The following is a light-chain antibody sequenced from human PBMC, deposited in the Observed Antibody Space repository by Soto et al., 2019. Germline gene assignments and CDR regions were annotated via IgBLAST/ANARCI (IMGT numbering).Light chain of an antibody. V-gene: IGLV8-61*01. Sequence: QAVVTQEPSFSVSPGGTVTLTCGLTSGSVSTTYSPSWYQQTPGQAPRTLIYSTNTRSSGVPDRFSGSILGDKAALTITGAQADDESDYYCVLYMGSGISVFGGGTKLTVL. J-gene: IGLJ3*02. CDR3: VLYMGSGISV. CDR1: SGSVSTTYS. CDR2: STN.